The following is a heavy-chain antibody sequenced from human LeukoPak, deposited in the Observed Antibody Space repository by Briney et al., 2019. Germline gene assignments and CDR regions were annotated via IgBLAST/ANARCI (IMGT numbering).Heavy chain of an antibody. D-gene: IGHD1-26*01. CDR2: IRHDGSFK. V-gene: IGHV3-30*02. J-gene: IGHJ4*02. CDR1: GFAFNKYA. Sequence: GGSLRLSCVASGFAFNKYAMHWVRQAPGKGLEWLTFIRHDGSFKEYADSVKGRFTISRDNSKNTLYLQMNSLKTEDTAVYYCAKDNGGGYSGLDFWGQGALVTVSS. CDR3: AKDNGGGYSGLDF.